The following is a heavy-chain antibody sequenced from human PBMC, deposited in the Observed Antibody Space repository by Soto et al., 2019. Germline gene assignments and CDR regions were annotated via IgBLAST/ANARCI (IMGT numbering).Heavy chain of an antibody. CDR3: ARDPKTSGGQHWAFNYFDS. J-gene: IGHJ4*02. CDR1: GFSFSISP. D-gene: IGHD7-27*01. V-gene: IGHV3-30-3*01. CDR2: ISYDGTNK. Sequence: PVGSLRLSCAASGFSFSISPMHWVRQAPGKGPEWVALISYDGTNKFYADSVKGRFTISRDNSKSTLYLQVDSLGPEDAAVYYCARDPKTSGGQHWAFNYFDSWGQGTLVTVSS.